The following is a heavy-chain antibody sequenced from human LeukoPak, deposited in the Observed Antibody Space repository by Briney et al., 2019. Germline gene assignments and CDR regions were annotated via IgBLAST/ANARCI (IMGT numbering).Heavy chain of an antibody. CDR3: ARERGTYGDFDY. CDR1: GGSISSSSYY. D-gene: IGHD4-17*01. CDR2: IYYSGST. Sequence: SETLSLTCTVSGGSISSSSYYWGWIRQPPGKGLEWIGSIYYSGSTCYNASLKSRVTISVDTSKNQFSLKLSSVAAADTAVYYCARERGTYGDFDYWGQGTLVTVSS. J-gene: IGHJ4*02. V-gene: IGHV4-39*07.